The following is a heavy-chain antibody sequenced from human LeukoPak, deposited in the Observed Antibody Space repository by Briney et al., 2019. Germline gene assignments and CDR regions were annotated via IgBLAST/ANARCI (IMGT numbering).Heavy chain of an antibody. J-gene: IGHJ5*02. CDR3: ARGVFTMVRGRWFDP. V-gene: IGHV3-11*01. D-gene: IGHD3-10*01. CDR1: GFTVSSNY. Sequence: GGSLRLSCVASGFTVSSNYMSWIRQAPGKGLEWVSYISSSGSTIYYADSVKGRFTISRDNAKNSLYLQMNSLRAEDTAVYYCARGVFTMVRGRWFDPWGQGTLVTVSS. CDR2: ISSSGSTI.